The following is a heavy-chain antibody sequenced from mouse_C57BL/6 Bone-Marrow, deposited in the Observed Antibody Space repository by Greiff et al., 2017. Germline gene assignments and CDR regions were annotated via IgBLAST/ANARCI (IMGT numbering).Heavy chain of an antibody. CDR1: GFTFSDYG. V-gene: IGHV5-17*01. Sequence: DVQLVESGGGLVKPGGSLKLSCAASGFTFSDYGMHWVRQAPEKGLEWVAYISSGSSTIYYAVTVKGRFTISRDNAKNTLFLQMTSLRSETTARYYCARTLYGSTLYYFDYWGQGTTLTVSS. CDR3: ARTLYGSTLYYFDY. J-gene: IGHJ2*01. D-gene: IGHD1-1*01. CDR2: ISSGSSTI.